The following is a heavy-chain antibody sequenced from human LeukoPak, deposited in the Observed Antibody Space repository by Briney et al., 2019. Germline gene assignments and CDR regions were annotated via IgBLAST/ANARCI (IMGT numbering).Heavy chain of an antibody. CDR2: ISSNGGST. J-gene: IGHJ4*02. CDR3: VKCLGDGWLEYFDY. Sequence: PGGSLRLSCSASGFTFSSYAMHWVRQAPGKGLEYVSAISSNGGSTYYADSVKGRFTISRDNSKNTLYLQMSTLRAEDTAVYSCVKCLGDGWLEYFDYWGQGTLVTVSS. D-gene: IGHD6-19*01. V-gene: IGHV3-64D*09. CDR1: GFTFSSYA.